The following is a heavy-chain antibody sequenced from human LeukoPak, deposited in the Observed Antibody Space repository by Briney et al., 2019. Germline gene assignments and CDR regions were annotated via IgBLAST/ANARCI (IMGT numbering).Heavy chain of an antibody. CDR3: AGEGTLGDY. D-gene: IGHD3-16*01. Sequence: SETLSLTCTVSGGSISSYYWSWIRQPPGKGLEWIGYIYYSGSTNYNPSLKSRVTISVDTSKNQFSLKLSSVTAADTAVYHCAGEGTLGDYWGQGTLVTVSS. CDR2: IYYSGST. V-gene: IGHV4-59*01. CDR1: GGSISSYY. J-gene: IGHJ4*02.